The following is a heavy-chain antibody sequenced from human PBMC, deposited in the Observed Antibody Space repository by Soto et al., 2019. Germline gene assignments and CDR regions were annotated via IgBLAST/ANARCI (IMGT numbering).Heavy chain of an antibody. CDR1: GYTFTSYY. CDR2: INPSGGST. D-gene: IGHD1-20*01. V-gene: IGHV1-46*01. CDR3: ARNVNSGLDY. J-gene: IGHJ4*02. Sequence: QVQLVQSGADVKKPGASVKVSCKASGYTFTSYYIHWVRQAPGQGLEWMGFINPSGGSTSYEQKFQGRVTMTRDTSTSTVYMELSSLRSEDTAMYYCARNVNSGLDYWGQGTLVTVSS.